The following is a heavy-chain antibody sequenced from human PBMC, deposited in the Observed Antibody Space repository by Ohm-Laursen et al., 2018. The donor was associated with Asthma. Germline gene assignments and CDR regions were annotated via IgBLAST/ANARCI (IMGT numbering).Heavy chain of an antibody. CDR3: ARIGPEWELPGREYSLHH. J-gene: IGHJ1*01. D-gene: IGHD1-26*01. CDR2: ISTASTFI. V-gene: IGHV3-21*01. CDR1: GYTFSRYS. Sequence: SLRLSCAASGYTFSRYSIHWVRQVPGKGLEWVASISTASTFIYYADSVWGRFTTSRDNAKNSVYLQMNSLRAEGTALYYCARIGPEWELPGREYSLHHWGQGTQVTVSS.